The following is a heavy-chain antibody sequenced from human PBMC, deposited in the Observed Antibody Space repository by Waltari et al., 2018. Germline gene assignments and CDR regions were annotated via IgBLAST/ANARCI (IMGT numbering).Heavy chain of an antibody. V-gene: IGHV1-2*06. J-gene: IGHJ3*02. D-gene: IGHD3-3*01. CDR1: VSTFTGYY. CDR2: INPNSGGT. CDR3: ASLDFWSATDAFDI. Sequence: QVQLVQSGAEVKKPGASVKGSCKASVSTFTGYYMHWERQAPGQGLEWMGRINPNSGGTNYAQKFQGRVTMTRDTSISTAYMELSRLRSDDTAVYYCASLDFWSATDAFDIWGQGTMVTVSS.